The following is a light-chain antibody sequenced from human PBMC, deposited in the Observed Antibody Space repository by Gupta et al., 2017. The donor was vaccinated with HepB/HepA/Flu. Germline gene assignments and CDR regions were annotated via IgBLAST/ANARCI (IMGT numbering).Light chain of an antibody. Sequence: DIQMTHSPSSLSASLGDRVTITCRASQIIATSLNWYKQKPGKASKRLIYGASNWQTGVPSRFSGSGCAKDVTLTMSSRQPEDFASYYCQLSNAYASYTFGRGTKLAIK. CDR3: QLSNAYASYT. CDR1: QIIATS. CDR2: GAS. J-gene: IGKJ2*01. V-gene: IGKV1-39*01.